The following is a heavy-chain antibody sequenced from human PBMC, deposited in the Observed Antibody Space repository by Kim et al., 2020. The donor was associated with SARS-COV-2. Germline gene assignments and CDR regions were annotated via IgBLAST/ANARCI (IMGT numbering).Heavy chain of an antibody. J-gene: IGHJ5*01. Sequence: SETLSLTCTVSGGSFSSDVYYWTWIRQLPEKGLEYIGYISTSGNIFYNPSLSSRITISLDTSNKQYFLRLRSVTVADTAVYYFACDNRVRGISNWFYAWG. CDR1: GGSFSSDVYY. CDR2: ISTSGNI. CDR3: ACDNRVRGISNWFYA. V-gene: IGHV4-31*03. D-gene: IGHD3-10*01.